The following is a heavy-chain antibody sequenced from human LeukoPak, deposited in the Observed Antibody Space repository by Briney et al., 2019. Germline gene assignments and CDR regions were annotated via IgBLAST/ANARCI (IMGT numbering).Heavy chain of an antibody. J-gene: IGHJ5*02. CDR3: ARHGSGSYYRWFDP. CDR1: GGSISSISYY. CDR2: IYYSGST. V-gene: IGHV4-39*01. Sequence: PSDTLSLTCTVSGGSISSISYYWGWIRQPPGKGLEWIGSIYYSGSTYYNPSLKSRVTISVDTSKNQFSLKLSSVTAADTAVYYCARHGSGSYYRWFDPWGQGTLVTVSS. D-gene: IGHD3-10*01.